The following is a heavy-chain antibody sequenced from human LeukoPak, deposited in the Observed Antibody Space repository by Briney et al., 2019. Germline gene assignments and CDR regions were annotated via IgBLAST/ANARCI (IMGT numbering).Heavy chain of an antibody. CDR3: VGGPGY. V-gene: IGHV3-7*01. D-gene: IGHD2-15*01. CDR1: GFTFSSYW. Sequence: GGSLRLSCAVSGFTFSSYWMNWVRQAPGKGLEWVANIKQDASEKFYLDSVKGRFTISRDNGKKSVYLQMNTLRVEDTAVYYCVGGPGYWGQGTLVFVSS. CDR2: IKQDASEK. J-gene: IGHJ4*02.